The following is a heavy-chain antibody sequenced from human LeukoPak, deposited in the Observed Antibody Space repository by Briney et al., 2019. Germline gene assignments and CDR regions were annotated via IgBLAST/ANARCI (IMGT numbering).Heavy chain of an antibody. CDR3: VRGDSRDY. CDR1: GFTFSSST. V-gene: IGHV3-21*01. Sequence: GGSLRLTCAASGFTFSSSTMNWVRQAPGKGLEWVSSIGRSSRDMYYADSVRGRFTISRDNGKNSLFLQMNSLRAEDTSVYYCVRGDSRDYWGQGTLVTVSS. J-gene: IGHJ4*02. CDR2: IGRSSRDM. D-gene: IGHD6-13*01.